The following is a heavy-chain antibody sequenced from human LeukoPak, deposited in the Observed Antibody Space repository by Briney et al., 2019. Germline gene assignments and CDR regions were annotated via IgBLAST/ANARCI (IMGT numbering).Heavy chain of an antibody. Sequence: SVKVSCKASGYTFTSYPMNWVRQAPGQGLEWMGWINTNTGNPTYAQGFTGRFVFSLDTSVSTAYLQISSLKAEDTAVYYCARIRFGELYYGMDVWGQGTTVTVSS. D-gene: IGHD3-10*01. CDR1: GYTFTSYP. CDR2: INTNTGNP. CDR3: ARIRFGELYYGMDV. J-gene: IGHJ6*02. V-gene: IGHV7-4-1*02.